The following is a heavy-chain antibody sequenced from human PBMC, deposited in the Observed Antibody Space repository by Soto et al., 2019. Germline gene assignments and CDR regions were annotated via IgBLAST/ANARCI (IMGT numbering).Heavy chain of an antibody. V-gene: IGHV3-48*03. Sequence: EVQLVESGGGLVQPGGSLRLSCAASGFTFSSYEMNWVRQAPGQGLEWVSYISSSGSTIYYADSVKGRFTISRDNAKNSLYLQMNSLRAEDTAVYYCARVSGYYGGRTFDYWGQGTLVTVSS. CDR3: ARVSGYYGGRTFDY. CDR2: ISSSGSTI. CDR1: GFTFSSYE. J-gene: IGHJ4*02. D-gene: IGHD3-22*01.